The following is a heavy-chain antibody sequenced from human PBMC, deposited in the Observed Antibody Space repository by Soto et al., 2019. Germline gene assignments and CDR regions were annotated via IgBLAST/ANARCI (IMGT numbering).Heavy chain of an antibody. CDR3: AAGGGLPRYY. CDR1: GGSISRYY. D-gene: IGHD5-12*01. Sequence: PSETLSLTYTVSGGSISRYYWSWIRQAPGKGLEWIGYIYYTGTINYNPSLKSRVTISPDTSNNQLSLKLSPVTAADTAVYYCAAGGGLPRYYWGQGTLVTVSS. J-gene: IGHJ4*02. V-gene: IGHV4-59*12. CDR2: IYYTGTI.